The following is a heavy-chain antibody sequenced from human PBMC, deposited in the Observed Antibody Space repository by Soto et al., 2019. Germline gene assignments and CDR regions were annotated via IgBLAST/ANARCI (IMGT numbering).Heavy chain of an antibody. Sequence: SETLSLTCTVSGGSISSGGYYWSWIRQHPGKGLEWIGYIYYSGSTYYNPSLKSRVTISVDTSKNQFSLKLSSVTAADTAVYYCARWNYIDNWFDPWGQGTLVTVSS. D-gene: IGHD1-7*01. J-gene: IGHJ5*02. CDR3: ARWNYIDNWFDP. CDR2: IYYSGST. CDR1: GGSISSGGYY. V-gene: IGHV4-31*03.